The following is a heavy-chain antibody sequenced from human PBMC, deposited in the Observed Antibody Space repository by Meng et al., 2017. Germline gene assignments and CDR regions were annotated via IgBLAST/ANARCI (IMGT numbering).Heavy chain of an antibody. J-gene: IGHJ4*02. CDR2: INHSGST. V-gene: IGHV4-34*01. Sequence: QGPLQQWGAGLLKPSDTLSLTGAFYGGSFSGYYWSWIRQPPGKGLEWIGEINHSGSTNYNPSLKSRVTISVDTSKNQFSLKLSSVTAADTAVYYCARGGGYSYGFGSIDYWGQGTLVTVSS. CDR3: ARGGGYSYGFGSIDY. CDR1: GGSFSGYY. D-gene: IGHD5-18*01.